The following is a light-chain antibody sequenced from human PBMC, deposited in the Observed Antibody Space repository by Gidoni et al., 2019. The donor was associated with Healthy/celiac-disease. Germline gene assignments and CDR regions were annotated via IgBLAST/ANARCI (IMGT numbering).Light chain of an antibody. CDR1: QSISSY. J-gene: IGKJ3*01. CDR3: QQSYSTPFT. Sequence: DIQMTQSPSFLSASVGDRVTITCRASQSISSYLNWYQQKPGKAPKLLIYAASSLQSGVPSMFSGSGSGTDFTLTISSLQPEDFATYYCQQSYSTPFTFGPGTKVEIK. V-gene: IGKV1-39*01. CDR2: AAS.